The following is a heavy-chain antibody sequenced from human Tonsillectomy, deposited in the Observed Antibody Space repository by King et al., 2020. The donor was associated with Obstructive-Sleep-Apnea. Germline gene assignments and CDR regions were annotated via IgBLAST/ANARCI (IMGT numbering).Heavy chain of an antibody. J-gene: IGHJ6*02. CDR2: IIPIFGTA. CDR3: ARGQEMATIHFYYYYGMDV. CDR1: GGTFSSYA. Sequence: HVQLVESGAEVKKPGSSVKVSCKASGGTFSSYAISWVRQAPGQGLEWMGGIIPIFGTANYAQKFQGRVTITADESTSTAYMELSSLRSEDTAVYYCARGQEMATIHFYYYYGMDVWGQGTTVTVSS. D-gene: IGHD5-24*01. V-gene: IGHV1-69*01.